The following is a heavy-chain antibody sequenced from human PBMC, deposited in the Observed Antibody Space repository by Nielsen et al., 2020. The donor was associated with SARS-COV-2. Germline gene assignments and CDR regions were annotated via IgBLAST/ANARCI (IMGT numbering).Heavy chain of an antibody. CDR1: GFTFRNYG. D-gene: IGHD6-19*01. V-gene: IGHV3-30*03. J-gene: IGHJ6*02. CDR2: ISSDGSEK. CDR3: VTGGQWLVRHPYGMEV. Sequence: GGSLTLSCAAAGFTFRNYGMHWVRQTPGKGLEWVAVISSDGSEKYYADSVEGRFTISRDNSNNTLYLHMNSLRVEDTAVYYCVTGGQWLVRHPYGMEVWGQGTTVTVSS.